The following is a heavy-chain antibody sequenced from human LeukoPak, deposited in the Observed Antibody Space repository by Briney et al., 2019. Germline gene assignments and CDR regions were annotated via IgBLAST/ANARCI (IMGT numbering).Heavy chain of an antibody. D-gene: IGHD5-18*01. CDR3: ARSIQLWSGPFDY. CDR1: GGFISSHY. CDR2: IYYSGST. V-gene: IGHV4-59*11. Sequence: SETLSLTCTVSGGFISSHYWSWIRQPPGKGLEWIGYIYYSGSTNYNPSLKSRVTISVDTSKNQFSLKLGSVTAADTAVYYCARSIQLWSGPFDYWGQGTLVTVSS. J-gene: IGHJ4*02.